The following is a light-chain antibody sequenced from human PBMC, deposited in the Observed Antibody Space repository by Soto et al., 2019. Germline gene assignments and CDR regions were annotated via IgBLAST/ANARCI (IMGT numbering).Light chain of an antibody. Sequence: QSALTQPASVSGSPGQSITISCTGTSSDVGSYNLVSWYQQHPGKAPKLMIYEGSKRPSGVSNRFSGSKSGTTASLTISGLQAEDEADYYCCSSAGSSTSVVFGGGTKLTVL. CDR3: CSSAGSSTSVV. J-gene: IGLJ2*01. CDR1: SSDVGSYNL. V-gene: IGLV2-23*01. CDR2: EGS.